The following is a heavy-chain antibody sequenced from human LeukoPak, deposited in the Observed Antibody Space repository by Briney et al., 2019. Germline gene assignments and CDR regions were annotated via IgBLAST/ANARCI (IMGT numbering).Heavy chain of an antibody. D-gene: IGHD4-17*01. Sequence: GGSLRLSCAASGFTVSNNYMTWVRQAPGKGLEWVSVLFGGGSIFYAGSVKGRFTISRDNSKNTVYLQMNSLRAEDTAVYYCATKYGDRLPPEVWGQGTMVTVSS. J-gene: IGHJ3*01. CDR2: LFGGGSI. CDR1: GFTVSNNY. CDR3: ATKYGDRLPPEV. V-gene: IGHV3-66*01.